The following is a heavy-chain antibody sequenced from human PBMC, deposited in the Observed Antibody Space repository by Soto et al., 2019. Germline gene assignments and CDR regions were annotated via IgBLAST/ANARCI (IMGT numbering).Heavy chain of an antibody. V-gene: IGHV4-61*01. CDR2: IYYSGRT. D-gene: IGHD2-21*02. CDR3: ARQRTSVVTQAYFDV. CDR1: GGSVSSGSYY. Sequence: SETLSLTCTVSGGSVSSGSYYWSWIRQPPGKGLEWIGYIYYSGRTYNNPSLRSRVSMSIDTSKDQFSLKLKSVTAADTALYFCARQRTSVVTQAYFDVWGPGSLVTVSS. J-gene: IGHJ4*02.